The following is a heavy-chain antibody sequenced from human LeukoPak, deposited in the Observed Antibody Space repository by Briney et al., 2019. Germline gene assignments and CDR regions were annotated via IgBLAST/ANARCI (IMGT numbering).Heavy chain of an antibody. CDR2: ISSSSSTI. J-gene: IGHJ4*02. CDR3: AKGGSGGLYYFDY. V-gene: IGHV3-48*01. Sequence: ISSSSSTIYYADSVKGRFTISRDNSKNTLYLQMNSLRPEDTAVYYCAKGGSGGLYYFDYWGQGTLVTVSS. D-gene: IGHD1-14*01.